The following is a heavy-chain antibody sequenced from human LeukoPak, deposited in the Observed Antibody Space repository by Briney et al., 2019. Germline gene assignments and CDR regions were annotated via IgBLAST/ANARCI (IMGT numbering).Heavy chain of an antibody. Sequence: GASVKVSCKASGGTFSRSGISWVRQAPGQGLEWMGGIIPIFGTSNYAQKFQGRVTITADESTSTAYMELSSLRSEDTAVYYCAREEYGDYHDAFDIWGQGTMVTVSS. J-gene: IGHJ3*02. V-gene: IGHV1-69*13. D-gene: IGHD4-17*01. CDR3: AREEYGDYHDAFDI. CDR2: IIPIFGTS. CDR1: GGTFSRSG.